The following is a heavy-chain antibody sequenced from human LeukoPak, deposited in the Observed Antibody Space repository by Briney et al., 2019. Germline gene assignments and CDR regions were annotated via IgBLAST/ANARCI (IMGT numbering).Heavy chain of an antibody. D-gene: IGHD2-2*01. CDR2: INPNSGDT. V-gene: IGHV1-2*02. Sequence: ASVKVSCKASGYTFTGYYIHWVRQAPGQGLEWMGWINPNSGDTHYAQKFQGRVTMTRDTSFTTAYMDLNSLISDDTAVYYCARVQYQLLFEGNWFDPWGQGTLVTVSS. CDR1: GYTFTGYY. J-gene: IGHJ5*02. CDR3: ARVQYQLLFEGNWFDP.